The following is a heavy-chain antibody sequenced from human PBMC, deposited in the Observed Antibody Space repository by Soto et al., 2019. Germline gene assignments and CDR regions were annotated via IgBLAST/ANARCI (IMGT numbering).Heavy chain of an antibody. CDR2: ISQSGAYT. CDR1: EFTFSDYY. V-gene: IGHV3-11*06. CDR3: TSAERGKTGTRV. J-gene: IGHJ4*02. D-gene: IGHD1-1*01. Sequence: QVQLVESGGDLVKPGGSLRLSCAASEFTFSDYYMSWVRQAPGKGLEWLSYISQSGAYTNYADSVRGRFTISRDNAKNSLYLQMNSLRADDTAVYYCTSAERGKTGTRVWGQGTLVSVSS.